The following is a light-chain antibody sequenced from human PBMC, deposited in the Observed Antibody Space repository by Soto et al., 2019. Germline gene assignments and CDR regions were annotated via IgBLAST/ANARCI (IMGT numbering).Light chain of an antibody. Sequence: QSALTQPASVSGSPGQSITISCTGTSSDVGGYIYVSWYQQHPGKAPKLMIYQVNNRPSGVSNRFSGSKSGNTASLTISALQAEDEADYYCSSKTSSRTPFVFGTGTKLTVL. CDR2: QVN. V-gene: IGLV2-14*01. CDR3: SSKTSSRTPFV. J-gene: IGLJ1*01. CDR1: SSDVGGYIY.